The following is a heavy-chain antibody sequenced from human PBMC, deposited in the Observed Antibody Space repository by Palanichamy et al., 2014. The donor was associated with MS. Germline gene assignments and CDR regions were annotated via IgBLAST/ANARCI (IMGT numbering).Heavy chain of an antibody. J-gene: IGHJ4*02. Sequence: EVQLVESGGDLVQPGGSLRLSCETSGFTFDDYMMHWVRQSPGKGLEWVAGISWNSGSTDYAVSVRGRFTISRDNAKNSLYLLMNSLRVEDTAFYYCAKDLDHGDSANAHWGQGTLVTVSS. CDR2: ISWNSGST. D-gene: IGHD1-1*01. CDR1: GFTFDDYM. CDR3: AKDLDHGDSANAH. V-gene: IGHV3-9*01.